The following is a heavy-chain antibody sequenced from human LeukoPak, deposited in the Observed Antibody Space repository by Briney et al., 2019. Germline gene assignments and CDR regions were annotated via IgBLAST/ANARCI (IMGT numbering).Heavy chain of an antibody. CDR2: IYHSGST. V-gene: IGHV4-38-2*01. D-gene: IGHD2-15*01. CDR3: ARGSVVAATHDY. CDR1: GYSISSGYY. J-gene: IGHJ4*02. Sequence: PSETLSLTCAVSGYSISSGYYWGWIRPPPGKGLEWIGSIYHSGSTYYNPSLKSRVTISVDTSKNQFSLKLSSVTAADTAVYYCARGSVVAATHDYWGQGTLVTVSS.